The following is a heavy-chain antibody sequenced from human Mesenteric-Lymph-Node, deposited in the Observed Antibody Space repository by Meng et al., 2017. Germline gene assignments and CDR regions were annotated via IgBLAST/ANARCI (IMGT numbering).Heavy chain of an antibody. Sequence: QVKLQESCPGLVTPTQTLSLTCTLSGDSFNSPDYYWSWIRQTPEKGLEWIGYIYYSGSTYYNPSLKSRVSISGDTSNKQFSLKLTSVTAADTAVYYCARSPYSGSALPFFDYWGQGSLVTVSS. CDR2: IYYSGST. D-gene: IGHD1-26*01. CDR3: ARSPYSGSALPFFDY. CDR1: GDSFNSPDYY. J-gene: IGHJ4*02. V-gene: IGHV4-30-4*01.